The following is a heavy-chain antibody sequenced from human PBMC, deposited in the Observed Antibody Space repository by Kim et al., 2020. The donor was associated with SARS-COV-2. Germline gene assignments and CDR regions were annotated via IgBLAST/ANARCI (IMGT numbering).Heavy chain of an antibody. V-gene: IGHV3-21*01. J-gene: IGHJ4*02. Sequence: GGSLRLSCAASGYTFRSYRMNWVRQAPGKGLEWVSSISSSSRSTYYADSVKGRFTISRDNAKNSLYLQMNSLRAEDTAVYYCARGRNYYGSGGPFDYWVQGTLVTVPP. D-gene: IGHD3-10*01. CDR2: ISSSSRST. CDR1: GYTFRSYR. CDR3: ARGRNYYGSGGPFDY.